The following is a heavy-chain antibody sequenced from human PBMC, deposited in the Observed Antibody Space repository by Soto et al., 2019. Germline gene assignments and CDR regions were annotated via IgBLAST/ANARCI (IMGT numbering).Heavy chain of an antibody. CDR2: INPSGGST. Sequence: ASVKVSCKASGYTFTSYYMHWVRQAPGQGLEWMGIINPSGGSTSYAQKFQGRVTMTRDTSTSTVYMELSSLRSEDTAVYYCARGRLRLGELSLFDYWGQGTLVTVSS. D-gene: IGHD3-16*02. J-gene: IGHJ4*02. CDR1: GYTFTSYY. V-gene: IGHV1-46*01. CDR3: ARGRLRLGELSLFDY.